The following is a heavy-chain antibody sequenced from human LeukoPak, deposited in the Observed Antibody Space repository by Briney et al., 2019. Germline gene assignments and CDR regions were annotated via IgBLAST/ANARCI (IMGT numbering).Heavy chain of an antibody. V-gene: IGHV3-74*01. Sequence: GGSLRLSCAASGFTLSAYWMHWVRQAPWKGLMWVSRIEGDGNRITYADSVKGRFTISRDNAKNTLYLQMNSLRAEDTAVYYCTRDWRNLGYDYWGQGTLVTVSS. CDR2: IEGDGNRI. D-gene: IGHD5-12*01. J-gene: IGHJ4*02. CDR1: GFTLSAYW. CDR3: TRDWRNLGYDY.